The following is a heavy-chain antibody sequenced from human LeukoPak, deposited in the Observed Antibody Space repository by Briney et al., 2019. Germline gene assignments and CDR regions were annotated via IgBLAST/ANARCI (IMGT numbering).Heavy chain of an antibody. CDR2: INPNSGGA. CDR1: GYSFTDNY. CDR3: ARETYYDRGNAFHI. D-gene: IGHD3-22*01. Sequence: GASVKVSCKASGYSFTDNYTHWVRQAPGQGLEWMGWINPNSGGADYAQKFQGRVTMTRDTSITTAYMELSSLRSDDTAVYYCARETYYDRGNAFHIWGQGTMVTVSS. J-gene: IGHJ3*02. V-gene: IGHV1-2*02.